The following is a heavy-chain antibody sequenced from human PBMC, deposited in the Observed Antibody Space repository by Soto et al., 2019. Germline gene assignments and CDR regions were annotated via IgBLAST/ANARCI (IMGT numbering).Heavy chain of an antibody. Sequence: EVQLVESGGGLVQPGRSLRLSCAASGFTFDDYAMHWVRQAPGKGLEWVSGISRNSGSIGYADSVKGRFAISRDNAKNSLNLQMINLRAEDTALYYCAKGLWAAVAGPFDYWGQGTLVTVSS. CDR2: ISRNSGSI. CDR3: AKGLWAAVAGPFDY. CDR1: GFTFDDYA. V-gene: IGHV3-9*01. J-gene: IGHJ4*02. D-gene: IGHD6-19*01.